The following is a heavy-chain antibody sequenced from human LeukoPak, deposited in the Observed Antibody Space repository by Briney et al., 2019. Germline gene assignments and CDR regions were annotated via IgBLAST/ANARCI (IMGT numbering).Heavy chain of an antibody. CDR1: GYTFTGYY. Sequence: GASVKVSCKASGYTFTGYYMHWVRQAPGQGLEWMGWINPNSGGTNYAQKFQGRVTMTRDTSISTAYMELSRLGSDDTAVYYCARDYCGGDCYPEYYFDYWGQGTLVTVSS. D-gene: IGHD2-21*02. CDR3: ARDYCGGDCYPEYYFDY. V-gene: IGHV1-2*02. J-gene: IGHJ4*02. CDR2: INPNSGGT.